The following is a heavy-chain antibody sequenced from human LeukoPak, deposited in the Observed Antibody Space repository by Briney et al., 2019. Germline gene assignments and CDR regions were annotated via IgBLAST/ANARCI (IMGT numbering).Heavy chain of an antibody. CDR2: IYYSGST. CDR1: GGSISSSSYY. D-gene: IGHD2-15*01. Sequence: SETLSLTCTVSGGSISSSSYYWGWFRQPPGNGLEWIGSIYYSGSTYYNPSLKSRVTISVDTSKNQFSLKLSSVTAADTAVYYCARDYLYYYFDYWGQGTLVTVSS. CDR3: ARDYLYYYFDY. J-gene: IGHJ4*02. V-gene: IGHV4-39*07.